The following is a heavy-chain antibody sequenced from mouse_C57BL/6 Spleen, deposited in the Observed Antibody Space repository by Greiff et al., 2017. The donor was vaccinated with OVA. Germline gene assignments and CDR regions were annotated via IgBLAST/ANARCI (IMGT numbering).Heavy chain of an antibody. J-gene: IGHJ1*03. CDR1: GFTFSSYA. Sequence: EVQRVESGEGLVKPGGSLKLSCAASGFTFSSYAMSWVRQTPEKRLEWVAYISSGGDYIYYADTVKGRFTISRDNARNTLYLQMSSLKSEDTAMYYCTRAGTHYDYFYWYFDVWGTGTTVTVSS. V-gene: IGHV5-9-1*02. CDR2: ISSGGDYI. CDR3: TRAGTHYDYFYWYFDV. D-gene: IGHD2-4*01.